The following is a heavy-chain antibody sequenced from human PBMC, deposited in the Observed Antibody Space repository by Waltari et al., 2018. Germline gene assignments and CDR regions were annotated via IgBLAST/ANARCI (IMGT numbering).Heavy chain of an antibody. CDR3: ARKGGRGYTYGPFYYDS. CDR2: INSEGSSI. D-gene: IGHD5-18*01. J-gene: IGHJ4*02. Sequence: EVQLVEAGGDIVQPGGSLRLSCAASGFRFSDYWMHWVRQVPGKGLWWVSRINSEGSSISYSDSVKGRFTISRDNSKNMLYLQLNSLRAEDTAVYYCARKGGRGYTYGPFYYDSWGQGTLVTVSS. V-gene: IGHV3-74*01. CDR1: GFRFSDYW.